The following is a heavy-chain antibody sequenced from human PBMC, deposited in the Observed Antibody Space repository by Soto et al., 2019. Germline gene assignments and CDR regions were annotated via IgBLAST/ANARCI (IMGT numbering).Heavy chain of an antibody. CDR2: IIPIFGTA. V-gene: IGHV1-69*05. D-gene: IGHD2-2*01. CDR1: GGTFSSYA. J-gene: IGHJ6*02. Sequence: QVQLVQSGAEVKKPGSSVKVSCKASGGTFSSYAISWVRQAPGQGLEWRGGIIPIFGTANYAQKFQGRVTLTTNKSTSTAYMERGSLRSKDPAVYYCARHVPVVGYYYGMDVWGQGTTVTVSS. CDR3: ARHVPVVGYYYGMDV.